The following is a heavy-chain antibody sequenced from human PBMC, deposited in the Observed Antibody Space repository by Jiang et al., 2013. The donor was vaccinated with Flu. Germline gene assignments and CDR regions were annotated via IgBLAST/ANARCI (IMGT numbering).Heavy chain of an antibody. D-gene: IGHD3-10*01. CDR1: GGSISSSSYY. CDR3: ARHYKVVTMVRGVIPNWFDP. V-gene: IGHV4-39*01. Sequence: LLKASETLSLTCTVSGGSISSSSYYWGWIRQPPGKGLEWIGSFYYSGSTYYNPSLKNRVTISVDTSKNQFSLKLSSVTAADTAVYYCARHYKVVTMVRGVIPNWFDPWGQGTLVTVSS. J-gene: IGHJ5*02. CDR2: FYYSGST.